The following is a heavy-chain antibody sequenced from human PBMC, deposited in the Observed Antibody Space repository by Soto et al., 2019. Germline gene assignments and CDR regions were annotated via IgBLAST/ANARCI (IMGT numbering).Heavy chain of an antibody. D-gene: IGHD6-19*01. J-gene: IGHJ4*02. CDR3: ARDEGSHGFDS. Sequence: QVQLLVQSGTEVKKPGASVKVSCQASGYIFSNYGISWVRQAPGQGLEWMGWVSGYNGNTNYAQKLRGRVTMTTDTSTSTAYMELRTLRSDDTAVYYCARDEGSHGFDSWGQGTLVTVSS. CDR1: GYIFSNYG. CDR2: VSGYNGNT. V-gene: IGHV1-18*04.